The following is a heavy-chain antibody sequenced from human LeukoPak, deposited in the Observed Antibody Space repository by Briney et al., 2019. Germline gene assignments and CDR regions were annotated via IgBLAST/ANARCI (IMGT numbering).Heavy chain of an antibody. Sequence: GGSLRLSSAACGFTFSSYSMNWVRQAPGKGLEWVSSISSSSSYIYYADSVKGRFTISRDNSKNTLYLQMNSLRAEDTAVYYCARHRDWGFDPWGQGTLVTVSS. CDR1: GFTFSSYS. CDR3: ARHRDWGFDP. CDR2: ISSSSSYI. J-gene: IGHJ5*02. D-gene: IGHD3/OR15-3a*01. V-gene: IGHV3-21*01.